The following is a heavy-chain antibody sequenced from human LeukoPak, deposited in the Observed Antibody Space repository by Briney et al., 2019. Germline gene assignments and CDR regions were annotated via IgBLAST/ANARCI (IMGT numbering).Heavy chain of an antibody. J-gene: IGHJ4*02. Sequence: ASETLSLTCAVYGGSFSGYYWSWIRQPPGKGLEWIGEINHSGSTNYNPSLKSRVTISVDTSKNQFSLKLSSVTAADTAVHYCARGYGSSGWYGNVDYWGQGTLVTVSS. D-gene: IGHD6-19*01. CDR2: INHSGST. CDR3: ARGYGSSGWYGNVDY. CDR1: GGSFSGYY. V-gene: IGHV4-34*01.